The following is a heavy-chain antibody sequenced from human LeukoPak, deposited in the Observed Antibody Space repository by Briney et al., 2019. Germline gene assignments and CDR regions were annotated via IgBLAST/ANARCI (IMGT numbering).Heavy chain of an antibody. V-gene: IGHV3-13*01. CDR2: IGTASDT. CDR3: ARGPPRGKYYYMDV. CDR1: GFTSSSFD. Sequence: GGSLRLSCAASGFTSSSFDMHWVRQPTGQGLEWVSTIGTASDTYYPGSVEGRFTLSRDNAKNSLYLQMNSLTAGDTAVYYCARGPPRGKYYYMDVWGKGTTVTVPS. D-gene: IGHD1-1*01. J-gene: IGHJ6*03.